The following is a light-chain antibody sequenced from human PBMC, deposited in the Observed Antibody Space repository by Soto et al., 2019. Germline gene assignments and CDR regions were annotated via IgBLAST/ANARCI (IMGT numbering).Light chain of an antibody. V-gene: IGKV1-39*01. CDR1: QGIRNY. CDR3: QQSYGIPLS. CDR2: AAS. Sequence: DIQMTQSPSSLSASVGDSVTITCRAIQGIRNYLNWYQQKPGKAPKLLIYAASSLQSGVPSRFSGSGSGTEFTLTISSLQPEDFATYYCQQSYGIPLSFGGGTKVEIK. J-gene: IGKJ4*01.